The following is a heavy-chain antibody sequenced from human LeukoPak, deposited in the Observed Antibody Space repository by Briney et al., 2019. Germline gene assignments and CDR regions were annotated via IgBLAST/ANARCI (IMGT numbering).Heavy chain of an antibody. CDR2: FDPEDGET. V-gene: IGHV1-24*01. CDR1: GYSFTRYN. CDR3: ATAPISGDAFDI. J-gene: IGHJ3*02. Sequence: EASVKVSCKASGYSFTRYNVHWVRQAPGKGLEWMGGFDPEDGETIYAQKFQGRVTMTEDTSTDTAYMELSSLRSEDTAVYYCATAPISGDAFDIWGQGTMVTVSS. D-gene: IGHD1-14*01.